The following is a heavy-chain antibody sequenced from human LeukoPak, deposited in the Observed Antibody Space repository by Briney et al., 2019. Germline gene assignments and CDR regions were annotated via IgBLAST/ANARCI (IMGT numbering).Heavy chain of an antibody. CDR2: IYPGDSDT. CDR3: ARLGNNLPYYMDV. CDR1: GYSFTSYW. Sequence: GESLKISCKGSGYSFTSYWIGWVRQLPGKGLEWMGIIYPGDSDTRYSPSFQGQVTISVDKPITTAYLQWSSLQASDAAMYYCARLGNNLPYYMDVWGKGTTVTVSS. V-gene: IGHV5-51*01. D-gene: IGHD1-14*01. J-gene: IGHJ6*03.